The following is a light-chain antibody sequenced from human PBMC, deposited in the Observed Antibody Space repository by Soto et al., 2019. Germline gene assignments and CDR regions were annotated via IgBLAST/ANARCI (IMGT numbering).Light chain of an antibody. CDR2: GAS. Sequence: EIVLTQSPGSLSLSPGQRATLSCRASQSVDTTFFAWYPKKPGQAPMLLIYGASKRATGIPDRFSGSGSGTDFTLIIIRLEPEDFAVYLCQQYMSSVPCGQGTKVEIK. CDR1: QSVDTTF. J-gene: IGKJ1*01. CDR3: QQYMSSVP. V-gene: IGKV3-20*01.